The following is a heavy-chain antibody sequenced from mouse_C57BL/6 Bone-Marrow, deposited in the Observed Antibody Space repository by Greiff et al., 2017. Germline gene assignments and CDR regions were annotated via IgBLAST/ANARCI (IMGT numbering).Heavy chain of an antibody. Sequence: VQLQQPGTELVKPGASVKLSCKASGYTFTSYWMHWVKQRPGQGLEWIGNINPSNGGTNYNEKFKSKATLTVDKSSSTAYMQLSSLTSEDSAVYYCARSAATVVDWYFDVWGIGTTVTVSS. D-gene: IGHD1-1*01. CDR2: INPSNGGT. J-gene: IGHJ1*03. CDR1: GYTFTSYW. V-gene: IGHV1-53*01. CDR3: ARSAATVVDWYFDV.